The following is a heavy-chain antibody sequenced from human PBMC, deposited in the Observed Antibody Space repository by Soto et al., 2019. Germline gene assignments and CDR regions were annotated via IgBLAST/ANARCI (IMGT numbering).Heavy chain of an antibody. CDR1: GGTFSSYA. D-gene: IGHD1-1*01. CDR2: IIPIFGKP. CDR3: ARTHLQRGYCYHGMDV. Sequence: QVQLVQSGAEVKKPGSSVKVSCKASGGTFSSYAINWVRQAPGHGLEWMGGIIPIFGKPNYAQRFQGRVTITESESTSTAPMELSSLRYEDKAVYYCARTHLQRGYCYHGMDVWGQGTKVTVSS. J-gene: IGHJ6*02. V-gene: IGHV1-69*01.